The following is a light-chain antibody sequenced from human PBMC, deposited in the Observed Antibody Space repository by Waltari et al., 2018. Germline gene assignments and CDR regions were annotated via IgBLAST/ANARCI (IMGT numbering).Light chain of an antibody. CDR3: QHYNRWPPIT. V-gene: IGKV3-15*01. CDR1: QSVATN. Sequence: EVVMTQSPATLSVSPGGRATLSCRARQSVATNLAWYQQRRGQAPRLLIFDASTRATSISGRFSGRGSGTEFPLTIRSLQSEDSAVYYCQHYNRWPPITFGQGTRLEIK. CDR2: DAS. J-gene: IGKJ5*01.